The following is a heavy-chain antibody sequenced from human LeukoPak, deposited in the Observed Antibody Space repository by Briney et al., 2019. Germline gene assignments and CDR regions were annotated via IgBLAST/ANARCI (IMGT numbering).Heavy chain of an antibody. J-gene: IGHJ5*02. CDR2: IYFTGST. Sequence: SETLSLTCNVSGGSITSTDYYWGWIRQPPGKGLEWIGSIYFTGSTYYNPSLKSRVTISVDTSGNQFSLRWNSVTAADTAVYYCATHGPAVAGWFDPWGRGALVTVSS. D-gene: IGHD6-19*01. CDR3: ATHGPAVAGWFDP. CDR1: GGSITSTDYY. V-gene: IGHV4-39*01.